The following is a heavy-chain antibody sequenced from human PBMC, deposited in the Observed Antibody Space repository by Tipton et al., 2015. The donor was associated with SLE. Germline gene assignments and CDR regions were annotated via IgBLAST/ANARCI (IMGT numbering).Heavy chain of an antibody. J-gene: IGHJ6*03. CDR1: GGSISGYY. CDR2: IHSSGST. Sequence: TLSLTCTVSGGSISGYYWSWIRQPPGKGLEWIAYIHSSGSTNYNPSLKSRVTISADTSKNQFSLKVSSVTAADSAVYYCARAEMTTEGSAFYFYVDVWGKGTTVTVSS. CDR3: ARAEMTTEGSAFYFYVDV. D-gene: IGHD5-24*01. V-gene: IGHV4-59*01.